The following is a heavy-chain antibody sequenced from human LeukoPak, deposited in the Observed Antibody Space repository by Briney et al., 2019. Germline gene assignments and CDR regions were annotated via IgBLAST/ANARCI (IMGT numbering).Heavy chain of an antibody. V-gene: IGHV1-18*04. CDR3: ARDLRYGYDY. D-gene: IGHD5-18*01. J-gene: IGHJ4*02. Sequence: GASVKVSCKASGYSFTSYGIIWVRQAPGQGLEWMGWINASNGNTNYAQKLQGRVTMTTDTSTSTAYMELRSLRSDDTAVYYCARDLRYGYDYWGQGTLVTVSS. CDR1: GYSFTSYG. CDR2: INASNGNT.